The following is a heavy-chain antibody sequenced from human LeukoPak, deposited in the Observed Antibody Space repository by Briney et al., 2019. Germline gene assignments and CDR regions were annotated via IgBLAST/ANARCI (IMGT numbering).Heavy chain of an antibody. D-gene: IGHD1/OR15-1a*01. CDR3: ARGTATSLIPHYYYYMDV. Sequence: ASVKVSCKASGYIFTNYYMHWVRQAPGQGLEWMGIINPSGGNTAYTQKFQGRVTMTRDTSISTAYMELSRLRSDDTAVYYCARGTATSLIPHYYYYMDVCGKGTTVTISS. V-gene: IGHV1-46*01. J-gene: IGHJ6*03. CDR2: INPSGGNT. CDR1: GYIFTNYY.